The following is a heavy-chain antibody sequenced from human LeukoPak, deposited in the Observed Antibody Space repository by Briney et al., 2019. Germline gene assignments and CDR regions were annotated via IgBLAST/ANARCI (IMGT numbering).Heavy chain of an antibody. J-gene: IGHJ4*02. D-gene: IGHD3-22*01. CDR1: GYIFTSYG. CDR3: ARDPQYYYDSTPAY. V-gene: IGHV1-18*01. Sequence: GASVKVSCKAAGYIFTSYGISWVRQAPGQGREWVGWISAYNGNTNYAQKLHGRSTMTTDTSTSTDYMELRSLRSDDTAVYYCARDPQYYYDSTPAYSGQRTLVTVSS. CDR2: ISAYNGNT.